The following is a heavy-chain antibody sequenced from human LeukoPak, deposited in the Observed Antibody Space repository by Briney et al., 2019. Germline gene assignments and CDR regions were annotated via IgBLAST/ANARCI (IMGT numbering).Heavy chain of an antibody. Sequence: GASVKVSCKASGYTFTSYAMHWVRQAPGQRLEWMGWINAGNGNTKYSQKFQGRVTITRDTSASTAYMELSSLRSEDTAVYYCARARRGEQWLVLDYWGQGTLVTVSS. V-gene: IGHV1-3*01. CDR3: ARARRGEQWLVLDY. CDR2: INAGNGNT. CDR1: GYTFTSYA. J-gene: IGHJ4*02. D-gene: IGHD6-19*01.